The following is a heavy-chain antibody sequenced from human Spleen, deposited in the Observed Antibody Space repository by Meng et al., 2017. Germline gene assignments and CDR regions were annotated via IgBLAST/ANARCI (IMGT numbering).Heavy chain of an antibody. Sequence: QLSRLRASLLTHSSSLFFICVVTGGSVCDLYGSWLRQPPGKGVEWIVEINHSGSTNYNPSLECRATISVDTSPNNLSLKLSSVTAADSAVYYCVRGPTTMAHDFDYWGQGTLVTVSS. CDR3: VRGPTTMAHDFDY. CDR1: GGSVCDLY. CDR2: INHSGST. J-gene: IGHJ4*02. V-gene: IGHV4-34*01. D-gene: IGHD4-11*01.